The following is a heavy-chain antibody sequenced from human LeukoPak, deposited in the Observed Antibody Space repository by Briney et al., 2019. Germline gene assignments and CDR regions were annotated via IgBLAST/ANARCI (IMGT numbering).Heavy chain of an antibody. Sequence: GGSLRLSCAASGFTFSNYWMLWVRQAPGKGLVWVSRINSDGSSTTYADSVQGRFTISRDNAKNTLYLQMNSLRAEDMAVYYCARGKQDFDYWGQGTLVTVSS. CDR1: GFTFSNYW. J-gene: IGHJ4*02. CDR2: INSDGSST. CDR3: ARGKQDFDY. V-gene: IGHV3-74*01. D-gene: IGHD6-13*01.